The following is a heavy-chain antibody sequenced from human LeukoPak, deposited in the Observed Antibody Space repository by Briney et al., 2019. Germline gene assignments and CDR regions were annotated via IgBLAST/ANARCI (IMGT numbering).Heavy chain of an antibody. J-gene: IGHJ5*02. CDR2: IYYRGST. CDR1: AGSISSYY. Sequence: SERLSLTCTVSAGSISSYYWSWIRQPPGKGLEGVGYIYYRGSTNYNPSLKSRVTISVDTSKNLFLPKLSAVTAADTAVYYCASGRGNRRGYYYPWGQGTLVTVSS. D-gene: IGHD3-22*01. CDR3: ASGRGNRRGYYYP. V-gene: IGHV4-59*01.